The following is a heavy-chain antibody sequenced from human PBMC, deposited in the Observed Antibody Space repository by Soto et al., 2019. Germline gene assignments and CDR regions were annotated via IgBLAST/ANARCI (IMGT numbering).Heavy chain of an antibody. CDR3: VKGLRGAAKHGHYFYGLDV. J-gene: IGHJ6*02. V-gene: IGHV3-30*18. Sequence: GGSLRLSCVASGFIFDNFGMHWVRQAPGKGLEWVAVTSFDGSNENYADSVKGRFTISRDNSKNTLNLQMNSLRAEDTAVYYCVKGLRGAAKHGHYFYGLDVWGQGTTVTVSS. CDR1: GFIFDNFG. CDR2: TSFDGSNE. D-gene: IGHD2-21*01.